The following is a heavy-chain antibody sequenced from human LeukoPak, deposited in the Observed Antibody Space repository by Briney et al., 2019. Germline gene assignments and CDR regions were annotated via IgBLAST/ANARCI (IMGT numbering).Heavy chain of an antibody. Sequence: VGSLRLSCAASGFALSSYPRSWVRQPPGKGLEWASVMSRRDDYTYSSASVKGRFTISRDNSKNTLYLQMNTLRAEGAAVYYCANDYRSGSFHDFWGQGTLVTVSS. CDR1: GFALSSYP. D-gene: IGHD3-10*01. CDR2: MSRRDDYT. V-gene: IGHV3-23*01. CDR3: ANDYRSGSFHDF. J-gene: IGHJ4*02.